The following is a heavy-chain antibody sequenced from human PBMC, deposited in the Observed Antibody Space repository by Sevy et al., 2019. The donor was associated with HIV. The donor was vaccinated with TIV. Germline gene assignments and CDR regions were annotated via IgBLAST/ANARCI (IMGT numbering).Heavy chain of an antibody. CDR3: ASGAYYYASRTENFDY. Sequence: GGSLRLSCAASGFTISSYGMHWVRQAPGKGLEWVALIWYDGSSKYYADSVKGRFTISRDNSKNTLYLQMNSLRAEDTAVYYCASGAYYYASRTENFDYWGQGTLVTVS. V-gene: IGHV3-33*01. J-gene: IGHJ4*02. CDR1: GFTISSYG. CDR2: IWYDGSSK. D-gene: IGHD3-10*01.